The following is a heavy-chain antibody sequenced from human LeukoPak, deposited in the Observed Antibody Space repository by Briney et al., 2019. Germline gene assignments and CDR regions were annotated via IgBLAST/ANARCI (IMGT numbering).Heavy chain of an antibody. J-gene: IGHJ4*02. V-gene: IGHV3-43*01. Sequence: PGGSLRLSCAASGFNFEDCTMHWVRQAPGKTLEWVSLISWDGTPYYTDSVKGRFTISRDNSKNSLYLQMDTLRSEDAAFYYCVKDLSYESSGYVFDHWGQGTLVTVSS. CDR1: GFNFEDCT. D-gene: IGHD3-22*01. CDR2: ISWDGTP. CDR3: VKDLSYESSGYVFDH.